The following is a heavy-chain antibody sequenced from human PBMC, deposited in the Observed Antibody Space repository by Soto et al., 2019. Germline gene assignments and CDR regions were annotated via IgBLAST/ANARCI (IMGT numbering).Heavy chain of an antibody. CDR3: AKGRSIAVPEGS. D-gene: IGHD6-19*01. V-gene: IGHV1-18*01. CDR1: GFTFTNYG. Sequence: QVQLVQSGPEMKKPGASVKVSCKGSGFTFTNYGFNWVRQAPGQGLEWVGWVSAANGYTRSAQKFQDRLIMTTDSATNTAYLEVRGLRPDDTALYYCAKGRSIAVPEGSWGQGTLVIVSS. J-gene: IGHJ4*02. CDR2: VSAANGYT.